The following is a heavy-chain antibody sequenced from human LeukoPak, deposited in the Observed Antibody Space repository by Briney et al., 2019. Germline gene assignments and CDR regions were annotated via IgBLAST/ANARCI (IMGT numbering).Heavy chain of an antibody. Sequence: ASVKVSCKVSGYTFTSCDINWVRQATGQRLEWMGWMNPNSGNTGYAQKFQGRVTITRNTSISTAYMELSSLRSEDTAVYYCARGRLLWFGELGYYMDVWGKGTTVTVSS. J-gene: IGHJ6*03. V-gene: IGHV1-8*03. CDR3: ARGRLLWFGELGYYMDV. CDR1: GYTFTSCD. CDR2: MNPNSGNT. D-gene: IGHD3-10*01.